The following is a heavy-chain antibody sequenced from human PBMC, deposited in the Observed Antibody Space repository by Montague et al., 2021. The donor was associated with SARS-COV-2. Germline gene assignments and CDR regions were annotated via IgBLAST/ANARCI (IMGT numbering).Heavy chain of an antibody. CDR3: TIEGHITTICSGCPRNWFDP. J-gene: IGHJ5*02. CDR2: ISTTGSP. D-gene: IGHD2-2*01. V-gene: IGHV4-61*02. CDR1: GDSISRNNLY. Sequence: TLSLTCTLSGDSISRNNLYWTWIRQPAGKGLEWIGRISTTGSPEYNPPLKSRVTLSLDTSKNQFSLRLSSVTAADTAMYYCTIEGHITTICSGCPRNWFDPWGQGTLVTVSS.